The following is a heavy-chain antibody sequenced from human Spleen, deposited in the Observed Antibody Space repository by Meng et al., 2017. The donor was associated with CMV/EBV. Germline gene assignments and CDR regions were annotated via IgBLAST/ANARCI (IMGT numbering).Heavy chain of an antibody. J-gene: IGHJ4*02. CDR3: ARDPWASDSSGFDY. Sequence: GESLKISCAASGFIFSSYSINWVRQAPGKGLEWVSSISGSSVYIYYADSVKGRFTISRDNAKKSVYLQMNRLRVEDTAVYYCARDPWASDSSGFDYWGQGALVTASS. V-gene: IGHV3-21*01. CDR2: ISGSSVYI. CDR1: GFIFSSYS. D-gene: IGHD3-22*01.